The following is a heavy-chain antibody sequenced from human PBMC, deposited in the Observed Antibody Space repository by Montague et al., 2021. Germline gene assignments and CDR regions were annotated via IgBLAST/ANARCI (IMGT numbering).Heavy chain of an antibody. CDR3: ARHWEGVSYKRAIEY. CDR2: IFRNGDT. D-gene: IGHD2-8*01. J-gene: IGHJ4*02. Sequence: SETLSLTCIVSGGSISSSTHYWGWIRQTPGKGLDWIGSIFRNGDTFYNPSLKSPVIISVDTSGNQFSLRLTSVTAADTAVYFCARHWEGVSYKRAIEYWGQGILVTVSS. V-gene: IGHV4-39*01. CDR1: GGSISSSTHY.